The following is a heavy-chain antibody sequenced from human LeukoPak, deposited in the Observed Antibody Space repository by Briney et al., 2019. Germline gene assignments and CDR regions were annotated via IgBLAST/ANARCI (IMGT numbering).Heavy chain of an antibody. Sequence: SQTLSLTCTVSGGSISSGSYYWSWIRQPAGTGLEWIGRIYTSGSTNYNPSLKSRVTISVDTSKNQFSLKLSSVTAADTAVYYCARGLWPSYAFDIWGQGTMVTVSS. D-gene: IGHD2-21*01. CDR1: GGSISSGSYY. CDR2: IYTSGST. J-gene: IGHJ3*02. CDR3: ARGLWPSYAFDI. V-gene: IGHV4-61*02.